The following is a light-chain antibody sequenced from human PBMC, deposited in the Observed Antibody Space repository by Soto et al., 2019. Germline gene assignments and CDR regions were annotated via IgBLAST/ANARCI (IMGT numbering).Light chain of an antibody. Sequence: QSVLTQPASVSGSPGQSITISCTGTSSDVGGYNYVSCYQQHPGKAPKLMISAVSNRPSGVSNRFSGSKSGNTATLTISGLQAEDEADYYCCSYTVSGTYVFGTGTKLTVL. V-gene: IGLV2-14*01. CDR1: SSDVGGYNY. CDR2: AVS. CDR3: CSYTVSGTYV. J-gene: IGLJ1*01.